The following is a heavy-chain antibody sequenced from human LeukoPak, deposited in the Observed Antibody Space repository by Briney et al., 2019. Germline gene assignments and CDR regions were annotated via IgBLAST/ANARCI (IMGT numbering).Heavy chain of an antibody. CDR3: ARGFTGGSGSSTTSFDY. J-gene: IGHJ4*02. Sequence: ASVKVSCKASGYTFTNYALNWVRQAPGQGLECMGWINTNTGNPTYAQGFTGRFVFSLDTSVSTAYLQISSLKPEDTAMYYCARGFTGGSGSSTTSFDYWGQGTLVTVSS. D-gene: IGHD3-10*01. CDR2: INTNTGNP. V-gene: IGHV7-4-1*02. CDR1: GYTFTNYA.